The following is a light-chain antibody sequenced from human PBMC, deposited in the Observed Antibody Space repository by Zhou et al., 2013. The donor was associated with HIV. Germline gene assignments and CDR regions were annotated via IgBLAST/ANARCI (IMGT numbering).Light chain of an antibody. CDR2: KAS. CDR3: QQYYSYPLT. V-gene: IGKV1-5*03. Sequence: DIQMTQSPSTLSASVGDRVTITCRTSQSITTFLAWYQQKPGKAPKILIYKASILESGVPSRFSGSGSGTEFTLTITSLQPDDFAFYYCQQYYSYPLTFGGGTKVDIK. CDR1: QSITTF. J-gene: IGKJ4*01.